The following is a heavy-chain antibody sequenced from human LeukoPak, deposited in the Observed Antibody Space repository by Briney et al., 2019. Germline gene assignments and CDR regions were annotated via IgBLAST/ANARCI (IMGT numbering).Heavy chain of an antibody. CDR1: GGSISTYY. Sequence: PSETLSLTCTVSGGSISTYYWSWIRQPPGKELEWIGYVYYSGSTNYNPSLKSRVTISVDTSKNQFSLKLSSVTAADTAVYYCARVWDTAMAYDYWGQGTLVTVSS. J-gene: IGHJ4*02. CDR3: ARVWDTAMAYDY. CDR2: VYYSGST. D-gene: IGHD5-18*01. V-gene: IGHV4-59*08.